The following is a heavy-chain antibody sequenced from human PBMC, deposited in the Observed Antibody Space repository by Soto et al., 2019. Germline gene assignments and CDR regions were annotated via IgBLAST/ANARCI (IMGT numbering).Heavy chain of an antibody. CDR2: IYYSGST. D-gene: IGHD3-9*01. CDR3: ARGTPVLRYFDWSAGFDI. CDR1: XGSISSYY. Sequence: TLSLACTVSXGSISSYYWSWIRQPPGKGLEWIGYIYYSGSTNYNPSLKSRVTISVDTSKNQFSLKLSSVTAADTAVYYCARGTPVLRYFDWSAGFDIWGQGTMVTVSS. V-gene: IGHV4-59*01. J-gene: IGHJ3*02.